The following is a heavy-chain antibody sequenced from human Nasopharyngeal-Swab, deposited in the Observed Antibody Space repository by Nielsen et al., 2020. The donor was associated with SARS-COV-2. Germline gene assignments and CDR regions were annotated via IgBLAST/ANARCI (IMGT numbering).Heavy chain of an antibody. Sequence: QTRSLTRAISGDSVSSDSAAWNWIRQSPSRGLEWLGRTYYRSKWYNDYAVSVKSRITINPDTSKNQFSLQLNSVTPEDTAVYYCARHPRYSSSWYPLLGWFDPWGQGTLVTVAS. J-gene: IGHJ5*02. CDR1: GDSVSSDSAA. CDR3: ARHPRYSSSWYPLLGWFDP. V-gene: IGHV6-1*01. D-gene: IGHD6-13*01. CDR2: TYYRSKWYN.